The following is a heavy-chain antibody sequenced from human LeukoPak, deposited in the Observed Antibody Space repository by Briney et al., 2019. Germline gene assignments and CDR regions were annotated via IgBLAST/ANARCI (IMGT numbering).Heavy chain of an antibody. Sequence: GASVKVSCKASGYTFTGYYMHWVRQAPGQGLEWMGWINPNSGGTNYAQKFQGRVTMTRGTSISTAYMELSRLRSDDTAVYYCARGVIDYDILTGYYTEANWFDPWGQGTLVTVSS. J-gene: IGHJ5*02. CDR1: GYTFTGYY. CDR3: ARGVIDYDILTGYYTEANWFDP. D-gene: IGHD3-9*01. CDR2: INPNSGGT. V-gene: IGHV1-2*02.